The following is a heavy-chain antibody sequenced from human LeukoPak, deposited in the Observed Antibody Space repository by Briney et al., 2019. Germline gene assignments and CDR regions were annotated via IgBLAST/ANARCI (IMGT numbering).Heavy chain of an antibody. V-gene: IGHV1-24*01. J-gene: IGHJ4*02. CDR1: GYTLTELS. CDR2: FDHEEGET. Sequence: ASVKVSCKVSGYTLTELSMHWVRQAPGKGLEWMGGFDHEEGETIYAQKFQGRVTMTEDTSTDTAYMELSSLRSEDTAVYYCATVEVVKGGFDYWGEGNLVTVSS. CDR3: ATVEVVKGGFDY. D-gene: IGHD4-23*01.